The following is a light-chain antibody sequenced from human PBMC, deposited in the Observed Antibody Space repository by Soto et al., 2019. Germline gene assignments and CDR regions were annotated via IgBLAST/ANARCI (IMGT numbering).Light chain of an antibody. CDR2: DVS. CDR1: SSDVGGYNY. J-gene: IGLJ1*01. Sequence: QSVLTQPGSVSGSPGQSITISCTGSSSDVGGYNYVSWYQQHPGKAPKLMIYDVSNRPSGISDRFSGSKSGNTASLTISGLQAEDEADYYCNSYTGSSSYVFASGTKVTLL. V-gene: IGLV2-14*01. CDR3: NSYTGSSSYV.